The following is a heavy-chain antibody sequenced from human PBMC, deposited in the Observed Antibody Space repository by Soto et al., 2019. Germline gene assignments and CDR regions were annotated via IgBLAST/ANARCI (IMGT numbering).Heavy chain of an antibody. Sequence: QVQLVESGGGLVKPGGSLRLSCAASGFTFSDYYMRWIRQAPGKGLEWVSYISSSSSYTNYADSVKGRFTISRDNAKNSLYLQMNSLRAEDTAVYYCARDVLPRAAAAPAIGYWGQGTLVTVSS. D-gene: IGHD6-13*01. J-gene: IGHJ4*02. V-gene: IGHV3-11*05. CDR3: ARDVLPRAAAAPAIGY. CDR2: ISSSSSYT. CDR1: GFTFSDYY.